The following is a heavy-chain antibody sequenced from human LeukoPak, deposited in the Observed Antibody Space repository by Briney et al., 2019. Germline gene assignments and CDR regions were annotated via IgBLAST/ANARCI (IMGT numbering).Heavy chain of an antibody. CDR2: LNSDGTRI. Sequence: PGGSLRLSCTASGFSFSSYWMHWVRQVPGKGLVWVSCLNSDGTRISYADSVKGRFLVSRDNANNTLYLQMNSLGVDDTAVYYCVRDGFLWYQGSTWGQGTMVTVSS. CDR1: GFSFSSYW. D-gene: IGHD2-21*01. V-gene: IGHV3-74*01. J-gene: IGHJ3*01. CDR3: VRDGFLWYQGST.